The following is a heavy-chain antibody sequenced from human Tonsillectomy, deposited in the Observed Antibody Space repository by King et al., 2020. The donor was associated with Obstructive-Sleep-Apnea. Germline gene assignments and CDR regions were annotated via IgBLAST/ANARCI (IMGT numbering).Heavy chain of an antibody. CDR1: GGSISSTNW. V-gene: IGHV4-4*02. CDR3: ARVTWRPTYYGLDV. D-gene: IGHD5-24*01. J-gene: IGHJ6*02. CDR2: IYHRGNT. Sequence: VQLQESGPGLVKPSGTLSLTCAVSGGSISSTNWWNWVRQPPGKGLEWIGEIYHRGNTNYNPSLKSRVTISVDKSKNQVSLNLNSVTAADTAVYYCARVTWRPTYYGLDVWGQGTTVTVSS.